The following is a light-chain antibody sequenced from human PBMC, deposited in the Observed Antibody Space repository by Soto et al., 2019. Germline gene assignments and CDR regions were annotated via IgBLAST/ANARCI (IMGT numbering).Light chain of an antibody. CDR1: QSINSRY. V-gene: IGKV3-20*01. J-gene: IGKJ3*01. Sequence: EIVMTQSPGTLSLSPGERATLSCRASQSINSRYLAWYQQKPGQAPRLLIYGASSRATGIPDRFSGSGSGTDFPLTISRLEPEDFAVYYCQQFGSSPGFTFGPGTKGDIK. CDR3: QQFGSSPGFT. CDR2: GAS.